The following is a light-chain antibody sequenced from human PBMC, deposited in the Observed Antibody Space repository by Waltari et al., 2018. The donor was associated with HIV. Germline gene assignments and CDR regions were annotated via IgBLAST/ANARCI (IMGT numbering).Light chain of an antibody. CDR3: MQALHTPLIT. V-gene: IGKV2-28*01. CDR2: LAS. J-gene: IGKJ5*01. Sequence: DIVMTQSPLSLPVTPGEPASISCRSSQSLLNSNGFNYLDWYLQKPGQSPRLLIYLASDRAPGVPDRFSGSGSGTDFTLKISRVEAEDVGVYYCMQALHTPLITFGQGTRLEIK. CDR1: QSLLNSNGFNY.